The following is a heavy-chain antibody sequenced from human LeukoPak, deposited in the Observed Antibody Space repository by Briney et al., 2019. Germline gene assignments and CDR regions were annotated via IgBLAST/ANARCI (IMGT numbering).Heavy chain of an antibody. CDR2: IYYSGST. D-gene: IGHD2-15*01. CDR1: GGSISSYY. CDR3: ARDLKKGTRIAFDI. J-gene: IGHJ3*02. V-gene: IGHV4-59*01. Sequence: SETLSLTCTVSGGSISSYYWSWIRQPPGKGLARIGYIYYSGSTNYNPSLKSRVTISVDTSKNQFSLKLSSVTAADTAVYYCARDLKKGTRIAFDIWGQGTMVTVSS.